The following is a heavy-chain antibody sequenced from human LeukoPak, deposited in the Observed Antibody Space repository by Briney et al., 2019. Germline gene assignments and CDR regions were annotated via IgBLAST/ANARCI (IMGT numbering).Heavy chain of an antibody. Sequence: PSETHLLTGTGTLVSNSVYLWGSVRQAPGTGLDWIGHIYYSGATNYNPSLRSRVTISVDTSKNQFSLKLRSVTAADTAVYYCARAQYSGSCFDYWGQGTLVTVSS. J-gene: IGHJ4*03. CDR1: LVSNSVYL. CDR3: ARAQYSGSCFDY. CDR2: IYYSGAT. D-gene: IGHD1-26*01. V-gene: IGHV4-59*13.